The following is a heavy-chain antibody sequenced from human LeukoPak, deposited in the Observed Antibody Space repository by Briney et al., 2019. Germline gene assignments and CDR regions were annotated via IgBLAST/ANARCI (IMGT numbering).Heavy chain of an antibody. CDR3: ASAYSSGWYQDVDY. J-gene: IGHJ4*02. D-gene: IGHD6-19*01. V-gene: IGHV1-69*04. CDR1: GYTFTSYG. CDR2: IIPILGIA. Sequence: SVKVSCKASGYTFTSYGISWVRQAPGQGLEWMGRIIPILGIANYAQKFQGRVTITADKSTSTAYMELSSLRSEDTAVYYCASAYSSGWYQDVDYWGQGTLVTVSS.